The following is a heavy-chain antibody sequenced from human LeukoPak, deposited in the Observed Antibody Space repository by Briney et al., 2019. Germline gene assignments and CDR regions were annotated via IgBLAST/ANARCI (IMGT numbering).Heavy chain of an antibody. CDR3: ARDRRGKTAGILNWFDP. CDR1: GYTFTSYD. V-gene: IGHV1-8*01. Sequence: GASVKVSCKASGYTFTSYDINWVRQATGQGLEWMGWMNPNSGNTGYAQKFQGRVTMTRNTSISTAYMELSSLRSKDTAVYYCARDRRGKTAGILNWFDPWGQGTLVTVSS. J-gene: IGHJ5*02. D-gene: IGHD6-13*01. CDR2: MNPNSGNT.